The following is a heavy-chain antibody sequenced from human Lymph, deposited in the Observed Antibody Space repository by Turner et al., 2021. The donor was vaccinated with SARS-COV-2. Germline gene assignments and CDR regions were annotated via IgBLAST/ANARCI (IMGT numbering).Heavy chain of an antibody. D-gene: IGHD1-26*01. CDR3: ARGRYSGGGMDV. Sequence: QVQLVQSGAEVKKPGASVKVSCKASGYTFTSYEINWVRQDTGQGREWMGWMNPNRGNTGHAQTFQGRVTMTRNISISTAYMELSTLRSEDTAVYYCARGRYSGGGMDVWGQGTTVTVSS. CDR1: GYTFTSYE. V-gene: IGHV1-8*01. J-gene: IGHJ6*02. CDR2: MNPNRGNT.